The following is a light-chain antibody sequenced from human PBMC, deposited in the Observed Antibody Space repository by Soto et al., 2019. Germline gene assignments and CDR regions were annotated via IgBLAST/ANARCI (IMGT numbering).Light chain of an antibody. J-gene: IGLJ1*01. V-gene: IGLV2-14*03. CDR3: SSYTTTSNYV. Sequence: QYALTQPASVSGSPGLSITISCTGTTSDIGSYNYVSWYQQHPGKAPKLMIYDVSNRPSGVSNRFSGSKSGNTASLTISGLQAEDEADYYCSSYTTTSNYVFGTGTKLTVL. CDR2: DVS. CDR1: TSDIGSYNY.